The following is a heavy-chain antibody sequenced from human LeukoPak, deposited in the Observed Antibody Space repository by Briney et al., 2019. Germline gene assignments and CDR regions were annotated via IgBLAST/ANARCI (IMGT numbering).Heavy chain of an antibody. CDR3: ARARCSGGSCYPNWFDP. D-gene: IGHD2-15*01. J-gene: IGHJ5*02. CDR2: INPNSGGT. CDR1: GYTFTGYY. V-gene: IGHV1-2*02. Sequence: ASVTVSCTASGYTFTGYYMHWVRQAPGQGLEWMGWINPNSGGTNYAQKFQGRVTMTRDTSISTAYMELSRLRSDDTAVYYCARARCSGGSCYPNWFDPWGQGTLVTVSS.